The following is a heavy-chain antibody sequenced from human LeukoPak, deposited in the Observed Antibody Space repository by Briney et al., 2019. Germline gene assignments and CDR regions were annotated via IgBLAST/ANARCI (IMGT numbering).Heavy chain of an antibody. J-gene: IGHJ2*01. CDR2: ISLDGAST. CDR3: AKYGSGQLWLLGWYFDF. CDR1: GYTFYNYA. V-gene: IGHV3-23*01. Sequence: GGSQRLSCAASGYTFYNYAVTWVRQAPGKGLEWVSSISLDGASTHYADSVKGRFTISRDNSKNTVFLQMDSLRAEDTAVYFCAKYGSGQLWLLGWYFDFWGRGTLVSVSS. D-gene: IGHD3-16*01.